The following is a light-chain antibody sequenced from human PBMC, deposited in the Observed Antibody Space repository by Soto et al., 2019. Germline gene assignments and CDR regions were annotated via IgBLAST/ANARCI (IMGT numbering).Light chain of an antibody. Sequence: QSVLTQPASVSGSPGQSITISCTGTSSDVGGYNYVSWYQQHPGKAPKLMIYDVSNRPSGVSNRFSGSKSGNTASLTISGLQAEDEADYYCSSYTSSSTLYVFGTGTKLTL. CDR3: SSYTSSSTLYV. V-gene: IGLV2-14*01. CDR1: SSDVGGYNY. J-gene: IGLJ1*01. CDR2: DVS.